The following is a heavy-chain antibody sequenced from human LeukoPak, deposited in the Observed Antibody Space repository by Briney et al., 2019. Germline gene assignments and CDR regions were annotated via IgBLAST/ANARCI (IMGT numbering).Heavy chain of an antibody. CDR1: GFTFSSYA. CDR2: ISSSGSTI. D-gene: IGHD3-10*01. CDR3: ARDLDYYGSGSYLEANSNWFDP. Sequence: GGSLRLSCAASGFTFSSYAMSWVRQAPGKGLEWVSYISSSGSTIYYADSVKGRFTISRDNAKNSLYLQMNSLRAEDTAVYYCARDLDYYGSGSYLEANSNWFDPWGQGTLVTVSS. J-gene: IGHJ5*02. V-gene: IGHV3-48*03.